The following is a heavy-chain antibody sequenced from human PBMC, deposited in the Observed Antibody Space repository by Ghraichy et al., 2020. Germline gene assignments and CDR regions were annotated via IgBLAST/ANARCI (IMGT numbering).Heavy chain of an antibody. Sequence: GSLRLSCVGSGFSFDGYNMNWVRQAPGKSLEWVSCITISGRTIAYADSVRGRFTISRDNAQNSLYLQMKSLRDEDTAVYYCARGSMVVRYFYYDGMDVWGQGTTVTVSS. J-gene: IGHJ6*02. CDR2: ITISGRTI. V-gene: IGHV3-48*02. CDR1: GFSFDGYN. D-gene: IGHD2-21*01. CDR3: ARGSMVVRYFYYDGMDV.